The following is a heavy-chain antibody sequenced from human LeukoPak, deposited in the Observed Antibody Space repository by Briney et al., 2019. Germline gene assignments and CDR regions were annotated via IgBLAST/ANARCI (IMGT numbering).Heavy chain of an antibody. CDR3: AREGPVDTAMVHHFDY. Sequence: ASVKVSCKASGYTFTGYYMRWVRQAPGQGLEWMGWINPNSGGTNYAQKFQGRVTMTRDTSISTAYMELSSLRSEDTAVYYCAREGPVDTAMVHHFDYWGQGTLVTVSS. CDR1: GYTFTGYY. CDR2: INPNSGGT. V-gene: IGHV1-2*02. D-gene: IGHD5-18*01. J-gene: IGHJ4*02.